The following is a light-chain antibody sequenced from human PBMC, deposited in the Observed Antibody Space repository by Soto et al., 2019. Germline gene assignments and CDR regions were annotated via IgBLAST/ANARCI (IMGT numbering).Light chain of an antibody. V-gene: IGKV1-6*01. CDR2: AAS. CDR1: QSISVF. J-gene: IGKJ5*01. CDR3: LQDYNYPIT. Sequence: IQVTQSPSSLSASVEDRVTITCRASQSISVFLSWYQQRPGKAPKLLIYAASSLQSGVPSRFSGSGSGTDFTLTISSLQPEDFATYYCLQDYNYPITFGQGTRLEI.